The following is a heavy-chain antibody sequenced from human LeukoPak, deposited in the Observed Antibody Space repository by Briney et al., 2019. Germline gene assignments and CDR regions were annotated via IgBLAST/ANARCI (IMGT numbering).Heavy chain of an antibody. J-gene: IGHJ4*02. CDR3: AKSRSGDYGDFDY. CDR2: INSDGSST. V-gene: IGHV3-74*01. D-gene: IGHD4-17*01. CDR1: GFTFSSYW. Sequence: GGSLRLSCAASGFTFSSYWMHWVRQAPGKGLVWVSRINSDGSSTSYADSVKGRFTISRDNAKNTLYLQMNSLRAEDTAVYYCAKSRSGDYGDFDYWGQGTLVTVSS.